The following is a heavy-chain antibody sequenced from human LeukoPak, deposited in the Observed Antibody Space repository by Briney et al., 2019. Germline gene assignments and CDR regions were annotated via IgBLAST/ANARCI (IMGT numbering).Heavy chain of an antibody. D-gene: IGHD1-1*01. CDR2: IYYSGST. Sequence: SETLSLTRTVSGGSSSSYYWSWIRQPPGKGLERIGYIYYSGSTNYNPSLKSRVTISVDTSKNQFSLKLSSVTAADTAVYYCARVSSRGTDYWGQGTLVTVSS. V-gene: IGHV4-59*01. CDR1: GGSSSSYY. CDR3: ARVSSRGTDY. J-gene: IGHJ4*02.